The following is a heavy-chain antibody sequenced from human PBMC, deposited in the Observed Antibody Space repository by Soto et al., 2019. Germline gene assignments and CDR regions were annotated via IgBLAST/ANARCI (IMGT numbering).Heavy chain of an antibody. CDR2: VSPPFRTS. J-gene: IGHJ6*01. CDR1: GVSFNNNG. Sequence: QVQLVQSGAEVKKPGSSVKVSCKTSGVSFNNNGIGWVRQAPGHGLEWMGGVSPPFRTSNYARKFQGRISITADASTGTVNMELSSLTSEDTAQYYCARVVDYGSGRYSPDGMDVWGQGPTVTVSS. CDR3: ARVVDYGSGRYSPDGMDV. V-gene: IGHV1-69*01. D-gene: IGHD3-10*01.